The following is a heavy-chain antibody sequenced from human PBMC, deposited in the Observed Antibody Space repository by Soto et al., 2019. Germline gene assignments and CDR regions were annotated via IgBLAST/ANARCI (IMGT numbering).Heavy chain of an antibody. CDR1: GFTFSSHF. CDR3: VRYCSGGSCYPTYYYYYIDV. Sequence: GESLKISCAASGFTFSSHFMSWVRQAPGKGLEWVATIKQDGSDKYYVDSVKGRFTISRDNAKKSLYLQMNSLRVEDTAVYYCVRYCSGGSCYPTYYYYYIDVWGKGTTVTVSS. D-gene: IGHD2-15*01. CDR2: IKQDGSDK. V-gene: IGHV3-7*01. J-gene: IGHJ6*03.